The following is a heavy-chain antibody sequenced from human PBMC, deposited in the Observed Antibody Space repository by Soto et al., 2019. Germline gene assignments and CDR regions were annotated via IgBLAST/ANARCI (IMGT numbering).Heavy chain of an antibody. J-gene: IGHJ4*02. V-gene: IGHV3-23*04. CDR2: ISGSGGST. D-gene: IGHD4-4*01. CDR1: GFTFSSYA. CDR3: AKRRWTTVTTVGPLGY. Sequence: EVQLVESGGGFVQPGGSLRLSCAGSGFTFSSYAMSWVRQAPGKGLEWVSAISGSGGSTYYADSVKGRFTISRDNSKNTLYLQMNSLRAEDTAVYYCAKRRWTTVTTVGPLGYWGQGTLVTVSS.